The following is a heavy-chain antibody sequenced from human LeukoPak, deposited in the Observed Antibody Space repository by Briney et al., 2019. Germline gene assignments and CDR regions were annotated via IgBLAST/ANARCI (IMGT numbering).Heavy chain of an antibody. CDR2: IYTSGST. V-gene: IGHV4-4*09. CDR1: GGSFSGYI. Sequence: SETLSLTCAVYGGSFSGYIWSWIRQPPGKGLEWIGYIYTSGSTNYNPSLKSRVTISVDTSKNQFSLKLNSVTAADTAVYYCARQEGPTVTTTGFDYWGQGTLVTVSS. CDR3: ARQEGPTVTTTGFDY. D-gene: IGHD4-11*01. J-gene: IGHJ4*02.